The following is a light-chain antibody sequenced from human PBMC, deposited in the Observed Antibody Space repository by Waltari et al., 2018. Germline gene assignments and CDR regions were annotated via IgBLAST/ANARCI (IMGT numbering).Light chain of an antibody. V-gene: IGLV1-51*01. CDR1: SANIGNKY. CDR3: GTWESSVSVGDYV. CDR2: DND. J-gene: IGLJ1*01. Sequence: QSVLTQPPSVSAAPGQKVTISCSGSSANIGNKYVSWYQQVPGTAPKLLIYDNDKRPSGIPDRFSGSKSGTSATLDITGLQTGDEADYYCGTWESSVSVGDYVFGTGTKVSVL.